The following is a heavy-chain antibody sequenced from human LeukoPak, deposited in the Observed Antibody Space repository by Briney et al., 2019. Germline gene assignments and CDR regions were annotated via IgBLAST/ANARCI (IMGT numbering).Heavy chain of an antibody. CDR3: ARGRLIGNGLIDSFVI. J-gene: IGHJ3*02. D-gene: IGHD2-21*01. V-gene: IGHV4-38-2*01. CDR2: IYHSGST. Sequence: PSETLSLTCAVSGYSISSGYYWGWIRQPPGKGLEWIGSIYHSGSTYYNPSLKSRVTISVDTSKNQFSLKLSSVTAADTAVYFCARGRLIGNGLIDSFVIWGQGTMVTVSS. CDR1: GYSISSGYY.